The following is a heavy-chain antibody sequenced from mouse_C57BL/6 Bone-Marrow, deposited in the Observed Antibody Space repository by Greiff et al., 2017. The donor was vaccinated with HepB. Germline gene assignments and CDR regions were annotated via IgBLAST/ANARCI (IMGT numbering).Heavy chain of an antibody. CDR3: VRVTTGFAY. CDR1: GFSFNTYA. V-gene: IGHV10-1*01. D-gene: IGHD2-2*01. J-gene: IGHJ3*01. CDR2: IRSKSNNYAT. Sequence: EVMLVESGGGLVQPKGSLKLSCAASGFSFNTYAMNWVRQAPGKGLEWVARIRSKSNNYATYYADSVKDRFTISRDDSESMLYLQMNNLKTEDTAMYYCVRVTTGFAYWGQGTLVTVSA.